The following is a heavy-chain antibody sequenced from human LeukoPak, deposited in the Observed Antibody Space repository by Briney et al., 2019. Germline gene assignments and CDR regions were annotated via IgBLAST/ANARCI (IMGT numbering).Heavy chain of an antibody. D-gene: IGHD2-2*01. CDR2: INPSGGST. J-gene: IGHJ5*02. Sequence: ASVKVSCKASGYTFTSYYMHWVRQAPGQGLEWMGIINPSGGSTSYAQKFQGRVTMTRDTSTSTVYMELSSLRSEDTAVYYCARGLGYCSGTSCWFDPWGQGTLVTVSS. CDR3: ARGLGYCSGTSCWFDP. CDR1: GYTFTSYY. V-gene: IGHV1-46*01.